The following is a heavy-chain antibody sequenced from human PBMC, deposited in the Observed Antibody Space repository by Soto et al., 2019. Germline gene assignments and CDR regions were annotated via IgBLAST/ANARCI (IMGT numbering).Heavy chain of an antibody. J-gene: IGHJ4*02. V-gene: IGHV1-69*13. CDR1: GGTFSSYA. CDR3: ARGPYYDFWSGYYCDY. D-gene: IGHD3-3*01. CDR2: IIPIFGTA. Sequence: SVKVSCKASGGTFSSYAISWVRQAPGQGLEWMGGIIPIFGTANYAQKFQGRVTITADESTSTAYMELSSLRSEDTAVYYCARGPYYDFWSGYYCDYWGQGTLVTVSS.